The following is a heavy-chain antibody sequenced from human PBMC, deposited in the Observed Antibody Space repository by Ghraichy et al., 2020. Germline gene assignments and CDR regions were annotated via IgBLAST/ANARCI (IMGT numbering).Heavy chain of an antibody. CDR1: GFTFSGSA. CDR2: IRGKPNNYAT. CDR3: TRRREFDLPPDALDI. D-gene: IGHD3-10*01. J-gene: IGHJ3*02. Sequence: GGSLRLSCAASGFTFSGSAIHWVRQASGKGLEWVGRIRGKPNNYATTSAASVKGRFTISRDDSNNTAYLQMTGLKTEDTAIYYCTRRREFDLPPDALDIWGQGTMVTVSS. V-gene: IGHV3-73*01.